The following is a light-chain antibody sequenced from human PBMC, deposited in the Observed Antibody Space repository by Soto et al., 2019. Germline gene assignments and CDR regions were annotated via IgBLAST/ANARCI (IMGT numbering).Light chain of an antibody. CDR2: GAS. J-gene: IGKJ1*01. Sequence: EIVMTQSPATLSVSPGDGATLSCRASQSVDSNLAWYQQKPGQTPRLLMYGASTRPTGLPTRFSGSASGKESTLTIISLQSEDFATYYCQHYNSSSEAFGQGTKVELK. CDR3: QHYNSSSEA. V-gene: IGKV3D-15*01. CDR1: QSVDSN.